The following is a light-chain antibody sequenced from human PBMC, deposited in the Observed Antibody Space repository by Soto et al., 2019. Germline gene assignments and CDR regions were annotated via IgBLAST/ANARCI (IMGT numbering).Light chain of an antibody. CDR2: EIN. Sequence: QSALTQPASVSGSPGQSITISCTGTSSDIGTYNFVSWYQQHPGKAPKLLIHEINNRPSGVSIRFSGSKSGNTASLTISGLPAEDEAAYYCSSDTTTSTLIFGGGTKLTVL. CDR3: SSDTTTSTLI. V-gene: IGLV2-14*01. CDR1: SSDIGTYNF. J-gene: IGLJ2*01.